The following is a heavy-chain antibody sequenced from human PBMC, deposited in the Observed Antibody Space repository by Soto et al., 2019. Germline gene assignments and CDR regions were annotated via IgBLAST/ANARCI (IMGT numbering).Heavy chain of an antibody. CDR3: ARLSRRGDRIVVVVAAFDY. V-gene: IGHV3-48*01. Sequence: GGSLRLSCAASGFTFSSYSMNWVRQAPGKGLEWVSYISSSSSTIYYADSVKGRFTISRDNAKNSLYLQMNSLRAEDTAVYYCARLSRRGDRIVVVVAAFDYWGQGTLVTVSS. CDR2: ISSSSSTI. D-gene: IGHD2-15*01. CDR1: GFTFSSYS. J-gene: IGHJ4*02.